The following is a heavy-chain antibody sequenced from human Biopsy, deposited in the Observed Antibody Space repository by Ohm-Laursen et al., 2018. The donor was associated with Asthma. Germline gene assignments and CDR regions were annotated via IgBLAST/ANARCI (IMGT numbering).Heavy chain of an antibody. D-gene: IGHD2-2*01. J-gene: IGHJ4*02. CDR3: ARKAGSCISRTCYSLDF. CDR1: GGTFNTHV. Sequence: SVKVSCKSLGGTFNTHVIGWVRQAPGQGLEWKGGINSVFGTTTYPQKFQDRVTITADDSTSTVYMELSCLRSEDTAVYYCARKAGSCISRTCYSLDFWGQGTLVTVSS. CDR2: INSVFGTT. V-gene: IGHV1-69*13.